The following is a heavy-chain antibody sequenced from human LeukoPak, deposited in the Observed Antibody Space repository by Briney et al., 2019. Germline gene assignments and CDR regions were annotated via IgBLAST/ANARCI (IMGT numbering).Heavy chain of an antibody. CDR2: IRSKAYGGTT. D-gene: IGHD5-24*01. Sequence: GGSLRLSCTASGFTFGDYAMSWVRQAPGKGLEWVGFIRSKAYGGTTEYAASVKGRFTISRDDSKSIAYLQMNSLKTEDTAVYYCTRGARPNYYYYYYGMDVWGQGTTVTVSS. CDR1: GFTFGDYA. V-gene: IGHV3-49*04. CDR3: TRGARPNYYYYYYGMDV. J-gene: IGHJ6*02.